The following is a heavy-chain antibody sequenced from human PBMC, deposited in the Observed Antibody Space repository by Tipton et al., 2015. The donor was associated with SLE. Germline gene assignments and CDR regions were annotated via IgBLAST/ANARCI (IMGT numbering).Heavy chain of an antibody. CDR2: YSVKS. Sequence: TLSLTCTVSGGSISRGGYYWSWIRQHSGKGLEWIGYYSVKSYYNPSLKSRVTISVDTSENQLFLKLSSVTAADTAVYYCARGWGSYSSGWRYFYYYMDVWGKGTTVTVSS. CDR3: ARGWGSYSSGWRYFYYYMDV. J-gene: IGHJ6*03. CDR1: GGSISRGGYY. V-gene: IGHV4-31*03. D-gene: IGHD6-19*01.